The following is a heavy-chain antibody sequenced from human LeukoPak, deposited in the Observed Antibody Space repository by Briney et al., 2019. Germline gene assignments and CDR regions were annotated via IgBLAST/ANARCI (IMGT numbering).Heavy chain of an antibody. CDR3: VRRPVEAMGFFDY. CDR1: GYTFSRNG. V-gene: IGHV1-18*01. CDR2: ISAYNGNT. J-gene: IGHJ4*02. Sequence: ASVKVSCKASGYTFSRNGVSWVRQAPGQGLEWLEWISAYNGNTNYAQKLQGRVIVTTDTSTSTTYMELRSLRSDDTAVYYCVRRPVEAMGFFDYWGQGTLVTVSS. D-gene: IGHD6-19*01.